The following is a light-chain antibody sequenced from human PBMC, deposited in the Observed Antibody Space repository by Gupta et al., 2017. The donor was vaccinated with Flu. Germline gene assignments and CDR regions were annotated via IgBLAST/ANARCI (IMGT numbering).Light chain of an antibody. CDR3: QQYQDAPRT. V-gene: IGKV3-20*01. CDR2: GAS. J-gene: IGKJ2*01. Sequence: EIVLTQSPGTLSLSPGERATLSCRASQSVTSNFLGWYQQKPGQPPRLLIYGASSRATGIPDRFSGSGSGTDFTLTISRLEPEDFAVYYFQQYQDAPRTFGQGTKLEIK. CDR1: QSVTSNF.